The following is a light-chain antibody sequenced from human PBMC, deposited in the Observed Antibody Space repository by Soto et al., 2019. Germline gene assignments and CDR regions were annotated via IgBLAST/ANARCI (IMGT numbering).Light chain of an antibody. CDR2: EVS. CDR1: SSDVGGYNY. Sequence: QSALTQPASVSGSPGPSITISCTGTSSDVGGYNYVSWYQQHPGKAPKLMIYEVSNRPSGVSNRFSGSKSGNTASLTISGLQAEDEADYYCSSYTSSSTNYVFGTGTKLTVL. V-gene: IGLV2-14*01. CDR3: SSYTSSSTNYV. J-gene: IGLJ1*01.